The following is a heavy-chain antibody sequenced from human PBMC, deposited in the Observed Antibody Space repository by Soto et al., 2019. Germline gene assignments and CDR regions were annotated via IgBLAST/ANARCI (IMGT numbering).Heavy chain of an antibody. Sequence: QVQRVQSGAEVKKPGASVKVSCKASGYAFPSFAINWVRKAPGHGLEWMGWGNPNSGNTGYAQKFQGRVTMTRDNSITTAYMDLTSLTSTDTAVYDCARESVGKDNLDVWGKGTTVTVSS. J-gene: IGHJ6*04. CDR3: ARESVGKDNLDV. CDR1: GYAFPSFA. V-gene: IGHV1-8*01. CDR2: GNPNSGNT. D-gene: IGHD1-1*01.